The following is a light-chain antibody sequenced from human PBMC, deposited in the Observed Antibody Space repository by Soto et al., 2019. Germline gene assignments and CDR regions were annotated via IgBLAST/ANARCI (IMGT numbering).Light chain of an antibody. CDR3: QQYYSPLWT. V-gene: IGKV4-1*01. CDR2: WAS. Sequence: DIVMTQSPESLAVSLGERATINCKSSQSVLSSSNNKNDLACYQQKPGQPPKLLIYWASTRESGVPDRFSGSGSGTDFTLTISSLQAEDVAVYYCQQYYSPLWTFGQGTKVDIK. CDR1: QSVLSSSNNKND. J-gene: IGKJ1*01.